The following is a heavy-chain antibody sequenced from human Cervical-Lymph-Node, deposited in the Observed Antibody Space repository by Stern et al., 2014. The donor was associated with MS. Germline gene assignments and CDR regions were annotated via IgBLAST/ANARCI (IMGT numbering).Heavy chain of an antibody. CDR1: GFTLSTYA. Sequence: QVQLMQSGGGVVQPGRSLRLSCAASGFTLSTYAMHWVRQAPGKGLEWVSLISDDGTNEHYADSVKGRFTISRDNSKSTVYLQMNRLTADDTAVYYCARGGSRDDYGDAFNLWGQGTMVTVSS. CDR3: ARGGSRDDYGDAFNL. J-gene: IGHJ3*01. D-gene: IGHD4-17*01. CDR2: ISDDGTNE. V-gene: IGHV3-30*04.